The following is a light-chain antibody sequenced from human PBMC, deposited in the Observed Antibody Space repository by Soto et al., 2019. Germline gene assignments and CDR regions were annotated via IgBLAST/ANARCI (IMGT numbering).Light chain of an antibody. CDR2: EAS. J-gene: IGKJ5*01. CDR3: QQFNSYPIT. Sequence: IQLTQSPSSVSASVGYRFTITCRASQGISRWLTWYQQKXGKAPKLLIYEASSLESGVPSRFRGSGSGTEFTLTIGGLQPDDFEPYYCQQFNSYPITFGQGTRLEIK. CDR1: QGISRW. V-gene: IGKV1-5*01.